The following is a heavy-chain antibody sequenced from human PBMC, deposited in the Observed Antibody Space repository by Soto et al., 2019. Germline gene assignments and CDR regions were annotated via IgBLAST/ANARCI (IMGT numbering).Heavy chain of an antibody. J-gene: IGHJ6*03. CDR1: GFSLSNARMG. V-gene: IGHV2-26*01. CDR3: ARINVIPYYMDV. Sequence: QVTLKESGPVLVKPTETLTLTCTVSGFSLSNARMGVSWIRQPPGKALEWLAHIFSNDEKSYSTSLKSRITISKDTSKSQVVLTMTNMDPVDTATYYCARINVIPYYMDVWGKGTTVTVSS. CDR2: IFSNDEK.